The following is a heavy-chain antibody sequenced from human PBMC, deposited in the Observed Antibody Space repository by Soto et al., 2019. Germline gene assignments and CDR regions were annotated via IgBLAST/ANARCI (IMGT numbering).Heavy chain of an antibody. CDR1: GFTFSSYA. CDR3: AKKLLWFGELLNDAFDI. CDR2: ISGSGGST. Sequence: EVQLLESGGGLVQPGGSLRLSYAASGFTFSSYAMSWVRQAPGKGLEWVSAISGSGGSTYYADSVKGRFTISRDNSKNTLYLQMNSLRAEDTAVYYCAKKLLWFGELLNDAFDIWGQGTMVTVSS. D-gene: IGHD3-10*01. J-gene: IGHJ3*02. V-gene: IGHV3-23*01.